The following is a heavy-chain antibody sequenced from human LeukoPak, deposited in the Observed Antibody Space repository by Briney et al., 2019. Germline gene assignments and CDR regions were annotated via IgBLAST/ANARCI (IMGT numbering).Heavy chain of an antibody. CDR3: AKDGGRWDFDY. CDR1: GYTFPNYH. J-gene: IGHJ4*02. V-gene: IGHV1-46*01. CDR2: ISPNGDST. D-gene: IGHD1-26*01. Sequence: GASVKVSCKSPGYTFPNYHFHWVRQAPGLGLQWMGIISPNGDSTTYALKFQGRLTMTRDTSTNTDYMELTNLRSEDTAVYYCAKDGGRWDFDYWGQGTLVTVSS.